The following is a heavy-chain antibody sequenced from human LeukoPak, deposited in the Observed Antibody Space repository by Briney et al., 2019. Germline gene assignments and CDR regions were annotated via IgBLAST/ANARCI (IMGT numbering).Heavy chain of an antibody. CDR1: GGSFSGYY. CDR2: INYSGST. V-gene: IGHV4-34*01. CDR3: ARSSQALLWFGEFYDY. D-gene: IGHD3-10*01. J-gene: IGHJ4*02. Sequence: PSETLSLTCGAYGGSFSGYYWSWIRQPPGKGLEWIGEINYSGSTYYNPSLKSRVTISVDTSKNQFSLKLSSVTAADTAVYYCARSSQALLWFGEFYDYWGQGTLVTVSS.